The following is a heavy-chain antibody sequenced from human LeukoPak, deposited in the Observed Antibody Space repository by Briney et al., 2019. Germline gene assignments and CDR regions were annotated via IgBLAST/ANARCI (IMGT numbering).Heavy chain of an antibody. Sequence: GGSLRLSCAASGFTVSSYGMHWVRQAPGKGLEWVAVISYDGSNKYYADSVKGRFTISRDNSKNTLYLQMNSLRGEDTAVYYCAKDKNSYSSTWYGGSDYWGQGNLVTVSS. CDR1: GFTVSSYG. V-gene: IGHV3-30*18. D-gene: IGHD6-13*01. CDR3: AKDKNSYSSTWYGGSDY. CDR2: ISYDGSNK. J-gene: IGHJ4*02.